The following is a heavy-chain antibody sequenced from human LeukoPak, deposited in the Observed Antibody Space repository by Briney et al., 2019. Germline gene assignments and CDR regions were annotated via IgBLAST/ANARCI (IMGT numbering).Heavy chain of an antibody. CDR2: IYYSGST. CDR1: GGSISSFY. V-gene: IGHV4-59*01. D-gene: IGHD2-2*01. J-gene: IGHJ4*02. Sequence: PSETLSLTCTVSGGSISSFYWSWIRQPPGKGLEWIAYIYYSGSTNYNPSLKSRVTISVDTSKNQFSLKLSSVTAADTAVYYCARRSSTSCFDYWGQGTLVTVSS. CDR3: ARRSSTSCFDY.